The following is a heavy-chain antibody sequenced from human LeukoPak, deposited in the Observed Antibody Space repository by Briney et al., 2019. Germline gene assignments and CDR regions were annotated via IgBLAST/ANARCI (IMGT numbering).Heavy chain of an antibody. CDR2: ISYDGSNK. V-gene: IGHV3-30*18. D-gene: IGHD4-17*01. J-gene: IGHJ4*02. CDR3: AKDRGDYGDYAIDY. Sequence: GGSLRLSCPASGFTFSSYGMHWVRQAPDKGLEWVAVISYDGSNKYYADSVKGRFTISRDNSKNTLYLQMNSLRAEDTAVYYCAKDRGDYGDYAIDYWGQGTLVTVSS. CDR1: GFTFSSYG.